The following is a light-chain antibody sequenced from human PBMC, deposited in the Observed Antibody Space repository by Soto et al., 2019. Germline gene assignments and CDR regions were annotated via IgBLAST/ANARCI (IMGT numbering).Light chain of an antibody. CDR2: GNN. J-gene: IGLJ1*01. V-gene: IGLV1-47*01. CDR3: AAWDDSLSGYV. Sequence: SVLTQPPSASGSPGQRVTVSCSGSSSNIGRNYVDWYQQLPGTAPKLLIYGNNQRPSGVPDRFSGSKSGTSASLAISGFRSEDEADYHCAAWDDSLSGYVFGTGTKVTVL. CDR1: SSNIGRNY.